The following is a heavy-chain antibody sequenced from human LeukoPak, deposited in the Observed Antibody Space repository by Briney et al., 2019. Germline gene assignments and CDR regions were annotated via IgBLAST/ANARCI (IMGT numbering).Heavy chain of an antibody. D-gene: IGHD2-2*02. CDR3: ATVPRDEEGYCSSTSCYT. CDR1: GYTFTDYY. Sequence: ATVKISCKVSGYTFTDYYMHWVQQALGKGLEWMGLVDPEDGETIYAEKFQGRVTITADTSTDTAYMELSSLRSEDTAVYYCATVPRDEEGYCSSTSCYTWGQGTLVTASS. J-gene: IGHJ4*02. CDR2: VDPEDGET. V-gene: IGHV1-69-2*01.